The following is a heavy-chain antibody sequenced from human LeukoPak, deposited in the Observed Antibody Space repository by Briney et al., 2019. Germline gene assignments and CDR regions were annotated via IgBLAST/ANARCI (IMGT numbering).Heavy chain of an antibody. D-gene: IGHD3-10*01. CDR2: INQDGSEK. J-gene: IGHJ4*02. V-gene: IGHV3-7*05. Sequence: PGGSLRLSCAASRFTFSNYWMSWVRQAPGKGLEWVANINQDGSEKYYVDSVRGRFSISRDNAKNSLYLQMNSLRAEGTAVYYCARSLEYFASGSGDFWGQGTLVTVSS. CDR3: ARSLEYFASGSGDF. CDR1: RFTFSNYW.